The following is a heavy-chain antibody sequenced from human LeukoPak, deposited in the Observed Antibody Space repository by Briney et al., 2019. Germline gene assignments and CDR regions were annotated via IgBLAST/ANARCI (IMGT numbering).Heavy chain of an antibody. J-gene: IGHJ4*02. CDR3: ARDYVGATDY. CDR1: GGSFSGYY. V-gene: IGHV4-34*01. CDR2: INHSGST. D-gene: IGHD1-26*01. Sequence: PSETLSLTCAVYGGSFSGYYWSWIRQPPGKGLEWIGEINHSGSTNYNPSLKSRVTISVDTSKNQFSLKLSSVTAADTAVYYCARDYVGATDYWGQGTLVTVSS.